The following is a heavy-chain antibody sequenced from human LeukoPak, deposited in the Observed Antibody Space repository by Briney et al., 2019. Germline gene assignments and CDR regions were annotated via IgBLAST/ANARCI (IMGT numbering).Heavy chain of an antibody. CDR1: GGSISSYY. Sequence: SETLSLTCTVSGGSISSYYWSWIRQPPGKGLEWIGYIYYSGSTSYNPSLKSRVTISVDTSKNQFSLKLSSVTAADTAVYYCARGYSYGLLYFDYWGQGTLVTVSS. CDR3: ARGYSYGLLYFDY. CDR2: IYYSGST. V-gene: IGHV4-59*01. J-gene: IGHJ4*02. D-gene: IGHD5-18*01.